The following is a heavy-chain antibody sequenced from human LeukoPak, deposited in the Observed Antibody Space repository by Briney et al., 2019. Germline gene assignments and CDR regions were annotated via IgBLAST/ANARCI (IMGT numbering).Heavy chain of an antibody. CDR2: INHSGSA. Sequence: PSETLSLTCAVYGGSFSGYYWSWIRQPPGKGLEWIGEINHSGSANYNPSLKSRVTISVDTSKNQFSLKLSSVTAADTAVYCCAGTYYYGSGSYEWGQGTLVTVSS. CDR3: AGTYYYGSGSYE. V-gene: IGHV4-34*01. J-gene: IGHJ4*02. D-gene: IGHD3-10*01. CDR1: GGSFSGYY.